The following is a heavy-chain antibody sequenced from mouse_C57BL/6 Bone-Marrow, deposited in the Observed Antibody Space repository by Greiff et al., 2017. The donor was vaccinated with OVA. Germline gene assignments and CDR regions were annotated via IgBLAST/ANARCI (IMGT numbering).Heavy chain of an antibody. J-gene: IGHJ2*01. CDR1: GFTFSDYG. D-gene: IGHD2-4*01. CDR2: ISNLAYSI. CDR3: AIYYDYDEGY. V-gene: IGHV5-15*01. Sequence: EVKLMESGGGLVQPGGSLKLSCAASGFTFSDYGMAWVRQAPRKGPEWVAFISNLAYSIYYADTVTGRFTISRENAKNTLYLEMISLRSEDTAMYYCAIYYDYDEGYWGQGTTLTVSS.